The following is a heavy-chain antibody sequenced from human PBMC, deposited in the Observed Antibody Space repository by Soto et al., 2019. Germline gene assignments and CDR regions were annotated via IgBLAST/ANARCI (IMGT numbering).Heavy chain of an antibody. CDR3: ARVSSLYDFWSGSAYYYYMDV. D-gene: IGHD3-3*01. J-gene: IGHJ6*03. V-gene: IGHV4-34*01. CDR2: INHSGST. CDR1: GGSFSGYY. Sequence: SETLSLTCAVYGGSFSGYYWSWIRQPPGKGLEWIGEINHSGSTNYNPSLKSRVTISVDTSKNQFSLKLSSVTAADTALYYCARVSSLYDFWSGSAYYYYMDVWGKGTTVTVSS.